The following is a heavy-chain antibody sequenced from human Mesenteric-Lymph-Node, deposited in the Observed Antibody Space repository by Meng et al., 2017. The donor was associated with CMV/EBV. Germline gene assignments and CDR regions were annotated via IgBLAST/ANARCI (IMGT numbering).Heavy chain of an antibody. Sequence: GGSLRLSCAASRFTFSSYAMHWVRQAPGKGMEWVSIISYDGGKEYHADSVKGRFTISRDDSKNTLYLQMNSLRVEDTALYYCAKDKAFSSSWNFFDCWGQGTLVTVSS. J-gene: IGHJ4*02. CDR2: ISYDGGKE. CDR3: AKDKAFSSSWNFFDC. CDR1: RFTFSSYA. V-gene: IGHV3-30-3*01. D-gene: IGHD6-13*01.